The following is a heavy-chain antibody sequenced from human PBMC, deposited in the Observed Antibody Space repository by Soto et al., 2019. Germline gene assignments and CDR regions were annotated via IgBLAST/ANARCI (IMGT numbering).Heavy chain of an antibody. CDR2: INAANGDT. D-gene: IGHD6-13*01. CDR3: VRRHVSATGIDWFDP. CDR1: GYTFTSYG. V-gene: IGHV1-3*01. Sequence: ASVNVSCKASGYTFTSYGIHWVREGPGQRLEWMGWINAANGDTKYSPKFQGRVTITRDTSASTAYMELSSLRSEDTAVYYCVRRHVSATGIDWFDPWGQGTLVTVSS. J-gene: IGHJ5*02.